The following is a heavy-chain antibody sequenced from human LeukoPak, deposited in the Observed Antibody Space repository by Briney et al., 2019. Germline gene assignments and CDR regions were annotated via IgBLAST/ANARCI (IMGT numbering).Heavy chain of an antibody. Sequence: AGGSLRLSCAASGFTVSSNYMSWVRQAPGKGLEWVSVIYSGGYTYYADSVKGRFTLSRDNSKNTLYLQMNSLRAEDTAVYYCVRGRGICSSTSCYAPPWGQGTLVTVSS. V-gene: IGHV3-66*01. CDR2: IYSGGYT. D-gene: IGHD2-2*01. CDR1: GFTVSSNY. J-gene: IGHJ4*02. CDR3: VRGRGICSSTSCYAPP.